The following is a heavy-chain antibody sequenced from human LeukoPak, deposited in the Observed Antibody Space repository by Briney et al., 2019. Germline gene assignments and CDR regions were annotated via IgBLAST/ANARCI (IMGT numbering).Heavy chain of an antibody. CDR3: AKNPRLEGWIYFDS. CDR1: GFTFSSYS. V-gene: IGHV3-23*01. J-gene: IGHJ4*02. Sequence: PGRSLRLSCAPSGFTFSSYSMSWVRQAPGKGLEWVSSISGSGGRIDYADSVKGRFTISRDNSKNTLSLQMNSLTAEDTSVYYCAKNPRLEGWIYFDSWGQGILVTVSS. D-gene: IGHD1-1*01. CDR2: ISGSGGRI.